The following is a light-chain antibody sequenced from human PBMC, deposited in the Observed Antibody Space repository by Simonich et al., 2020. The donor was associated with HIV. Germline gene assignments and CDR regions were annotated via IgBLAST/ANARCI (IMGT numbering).Light chain of an antibody. CDR3: QQYNNWPRT. CDR2: AAS. V-gene: IGKV3-15*01. CDR1: QSVSSN. J-gene: IGKJ1*01. Sequence: EMVMTQSPATLSLSPGERATLSCRASQSVSSNLAWYQQKPGQAPTLLLYAASTRATGIPARFSGSGSGTEFTLTINRMQSEDFAVYYCQQYNNWPRTFGLGTKVEMK.